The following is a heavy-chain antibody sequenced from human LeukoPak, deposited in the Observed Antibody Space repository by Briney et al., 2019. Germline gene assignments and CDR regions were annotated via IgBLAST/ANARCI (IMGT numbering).Heavy chain of an antibody. CDR3: ARAKESTAVVFDY. Sequence: SETLSLTCTVSGDSISSSTYSTTYYWGWIRQPPGKGLEWIGSIYHSGSTYYSPSLKSRVTISVDTSKNQFSLKLSSVTAADTAVYYCARAKESTAVVFDYWGQGTLVTVSS. J-gene: IGHJ4*02. D-gene: IGHD4-23*01. CDR2: IYHSGST. V-gene: IGHV4-39*07. CDR1: GDSISSSTYSTTYY.